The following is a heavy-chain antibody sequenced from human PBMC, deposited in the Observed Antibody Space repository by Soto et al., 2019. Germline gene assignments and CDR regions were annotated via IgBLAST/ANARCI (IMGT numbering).Heavy chain of an antibody. Sequence: SETLSLTCTVSGGSISSSSYYWGRIRQPPGKGLEWIGSIYYSGSTYYNPSLKSRVTISVDTSKNQFSLKLSSVTAADTAVYYCARLNRGYSYGRGSYSYYYYMDVWGKGTTVTVSS. D-gene: IGHD5-18*01. CDR1: GGSISSSSYY. J-gene: IGHJ6*03. CDR3: ARLNRGYSYGRGSYSYYYYMDV. CDR2: IYYSGST. V-gene: IGHV4-39*01.